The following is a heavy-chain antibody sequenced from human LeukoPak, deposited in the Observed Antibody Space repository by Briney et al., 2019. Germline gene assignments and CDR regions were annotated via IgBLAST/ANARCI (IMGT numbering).Heavy chain of an antibody. J-gene: IGHJ4*02. Sequence: GASVKVSCRASGGIFSNYAISWVRQAPGQGLEWMGDIIPIFGTGNYAQKFQGRVTMTADKSTITAYMELSSLRSEDTAVYYCASGSDSIYGLKFYFDFWGQGTLVTVSS. CDR2: IIPIFGTG. D-gene: IGHD3-10*01. CDR3: ASGSDSIYGLKFYFDF. V-gene: IGHV1-69*06. CDR1: GGIFSNYA.